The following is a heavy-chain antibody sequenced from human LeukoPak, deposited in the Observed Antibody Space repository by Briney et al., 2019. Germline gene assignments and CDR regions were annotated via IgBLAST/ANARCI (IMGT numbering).Heavy chain of an antibody. D-gene: IGHD2-2*01. CDR3: ARESWGFHPATDIVVVPAAILGGGLDY. CDR2: ISSSSSTI. Sequence: GGSLRLSCAASGFTFSSYSMNWVRQAPGKGLEWVSYISSSSSTIYYADSVKGRFTISRDNAKNSLYLQMNSLRAEDTAVYYCARESWGFHPATDIVVVPAAILGGGLDYWGQGTLVTVSS. V-gene: IGHV3-48*04. CDR1: GFTFSSYS. J-gene: IGHJ4*02.